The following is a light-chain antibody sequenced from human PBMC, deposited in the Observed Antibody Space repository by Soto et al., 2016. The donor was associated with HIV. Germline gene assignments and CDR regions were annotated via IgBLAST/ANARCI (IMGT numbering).Light chain of an antibody. Sequence: SYVLTQAPSVSVAPGKTATITCGGDKIGSRSVHWHQQKPGQAPVLVVYDDSVRPSGIPERFSGSNSGNTATLTISRVEAGDEADYYCQVWDNYDEYVFGSGPRSSS. CDR3: QVWDNYDEYV. J-gene: IGLJ1*01. CDR1: KIGSRS. CDR2: DDS. V-gene: IGLV3-21*03.